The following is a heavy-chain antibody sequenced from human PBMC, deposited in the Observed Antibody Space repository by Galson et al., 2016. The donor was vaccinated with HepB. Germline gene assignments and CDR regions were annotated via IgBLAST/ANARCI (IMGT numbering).Heavy chain of an antibody. V-gene: IGHV3-53*01. CDR1: GFTVSSNY. D-gene: IGHD3-16*01. CDR3: ATAPTLGY. CDR2: IYSGGTT. Sequence: SLRLSCAASGFTVSSNYMSWVRQAPGKGLEGVSVIYSGGTTFYGDSVKGRFTISRDTSKNTLYLQMNSLRAEDTAVYHCATAPTLGYWGQGTLVTVSS. J-gene: IGHJ4*02.